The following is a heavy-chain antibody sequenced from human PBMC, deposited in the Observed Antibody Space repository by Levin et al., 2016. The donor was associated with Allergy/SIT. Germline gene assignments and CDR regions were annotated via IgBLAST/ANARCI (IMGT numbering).Heavy chain of an antibody. Sequence: ASVKVSCKASGYTFTSYDINWVRQATGQGLEWMGWMNPNSGNTGYAQKFQGRVTMTRNTSISTAYMELSSLRSEDTAVYYCARPITIFGVVTMGYWGQGTLVTVSS. D-gene: IGHD3-3*01. CDR2: MNPNSGNT. V-gene: IGHV1-8*01. CDR3: ARPITIFGVVTMGY. CDR1: GYTFTSYD. J-gene: IGHJ4*02.